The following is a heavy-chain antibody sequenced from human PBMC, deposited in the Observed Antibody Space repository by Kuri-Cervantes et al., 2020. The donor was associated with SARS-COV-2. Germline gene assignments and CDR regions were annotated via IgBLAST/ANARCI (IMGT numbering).Heavy chain of an antibody. CDR2: IIPRGSET. Sequence: KVSCKASGYSFSSYYIDWVRQMPGKGLELMGSIIPRGSETGYSPSFQGQVTISADKSITTAYLQWSSLTASDSAIYFCARWGGDYTRRPNYFYYGLDVWGQGTTVTVSS. J-gene: IGHJ6*02. V-gene: IGHV5-51*01. CDR3: ARWGGDYTRRPNYFYYGLDV. D-gene: IGHD4-11*01. CDR1: GYSFSSYY.